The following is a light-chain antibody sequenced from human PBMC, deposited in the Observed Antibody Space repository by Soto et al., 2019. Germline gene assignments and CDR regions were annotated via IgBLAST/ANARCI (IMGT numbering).Light chain of an antibody. CDR3: NSYTCKSTGV. Sequence: QSALTQPASVSGSPGQSITISCTGTSSDVGGYNYVSWYQQHPGKAPKLIIYEVSNRPSGVSNRFSGSKSGNTTSLTISALQTEDEDDYYCNSYTCKSTGVFGSGTKLTVL. CDR2: EVS. J-gene: IGLJ1*01. CDR1: SSDVGGYNY. V-gene: IGLV2-14*01.